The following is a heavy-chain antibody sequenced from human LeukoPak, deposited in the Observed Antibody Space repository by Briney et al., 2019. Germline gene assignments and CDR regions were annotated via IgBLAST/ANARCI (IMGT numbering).Heavy chain of an antibody. D-gene: IGHD3-9*01. J-gene: IGHJ6*02. V-gene: IGHV1-69*04. CDR3: AREGRYGKAYYYGMDV. CDR1: GDTFSSYA. Sequence: GASVKVSCKASGDTFSSYAISWVRQAPGQGLEWMGRIIPILGIANYAQKFQGRVTITADKSTSTAYMELSSLRSEDTAVYYCAREGRYGKAYYYGMDVWGQGTTVTVSS. CDR2: IIPILGIA.